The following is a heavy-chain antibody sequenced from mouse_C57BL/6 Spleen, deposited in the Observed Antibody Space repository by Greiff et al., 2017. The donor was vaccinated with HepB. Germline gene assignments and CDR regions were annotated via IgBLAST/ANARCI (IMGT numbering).Heavy chain of an antibody. Sequence: EVMLVESGGGLVQPGGSLKLSCAASGFTFSDYGMAWVRQAPRKGPEWVAFISNLAYSIYYADTVTGRFPISRENAKNTLYLEMSSLRSEDTAMYYCAREWKGYFDYWGQGTTLTVSS. J-gene: IGHJ2*01. V-gene: IGHV5-15*04. CDR1: GFTFSDYG. CDR2: ISNLAYSI. D-gene: IGHD1-3*01. CDR3: AREWKGYFDY.